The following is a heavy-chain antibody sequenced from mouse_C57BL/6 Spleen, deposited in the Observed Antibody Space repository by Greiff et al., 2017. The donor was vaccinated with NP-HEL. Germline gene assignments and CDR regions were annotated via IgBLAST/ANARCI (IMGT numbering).Heavy chain of an antibody. Sequence: EVKLMESGGGLVQPGGSMKLSCVASGFTFSNYWMNWVRQSPEKGLEWVAQIRLKSDNYATHYAESVKGRFTISRDDSKSSVYLQMNNLRAEDTGIYYCTAGVVATDYAMDYWGQGTSVTVSS. D-gene: IGHD1-1*01. CDR1: GFTFSNYW. J-gene: IGHJ4*01. CDR3: TAGVVATDYAMDY. CDR2: IRLKSDNYAT. V-gene: IGHV6-3*01.